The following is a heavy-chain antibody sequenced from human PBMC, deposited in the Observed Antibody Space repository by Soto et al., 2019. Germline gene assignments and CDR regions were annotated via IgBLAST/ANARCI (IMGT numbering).Heavy chain of an antibody. J-gene: IGHJ5*02. CDR2: MHPNSGNT. V-gene: IGHV1-8*01. CDR3: ARGRARITIFGVVRNWFVP. D-gene: IGHD3-3*01. Sequence: VASVKVYCKASGHTFTSYDINWVRQATGQGLEWMGWMHPNSGNTGYAQKFQGRVTMTRNTSISTAYMELGSLRSEDTAVYYCARGRARITIFGVVRNWFVPWGQGTLVTVSS. CDR1: GHTFTSYD.